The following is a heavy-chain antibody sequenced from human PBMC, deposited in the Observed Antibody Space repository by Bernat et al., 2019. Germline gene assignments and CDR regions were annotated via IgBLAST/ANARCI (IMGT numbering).Heavy chain of an antibody. CDR1: GFTFSSYA. J-gene: IGHJ4*02. CDR2: ISGSGGST. Sequence: EVQLLESGGGLVQPGGSLRLSCAASGFTFSSYAMRWVRQAPGKGLEWVSAISGSGGSTYYADSVKGRFTISRDNSKNTLYLQMNSLRAEDTAVYYCAKRDRDGGSTGCYVQFDYWGQGTLVTVSS. CDR3: AKRDRDGGSTGCYVQFDY. D-gene: IGHD2-2*01. V-gene: IGHV3-23*01.